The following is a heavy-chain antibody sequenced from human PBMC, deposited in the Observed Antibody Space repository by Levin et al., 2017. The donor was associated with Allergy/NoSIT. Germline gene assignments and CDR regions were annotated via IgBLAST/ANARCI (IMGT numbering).Heavy chain of an antibody. Sequence: GGSLRLSCAASGFTFSSYAMHWVRQAPGKGLEWVAVISYDGSNKYYADSVKGRFTISRDNSKNTLYLQMNSLRAEDTAVYYCARGPTTVTTPPDYWGQGTLVTVSS. J-gene: IGHJ4*02. D-gene: IGHD4-17*01. CDR1: GFTFSSYA. CDR3: ARGPTTVTTPPDY. V-gene: IGHV3-30-3*01. CDR2: ISYDGSNK.